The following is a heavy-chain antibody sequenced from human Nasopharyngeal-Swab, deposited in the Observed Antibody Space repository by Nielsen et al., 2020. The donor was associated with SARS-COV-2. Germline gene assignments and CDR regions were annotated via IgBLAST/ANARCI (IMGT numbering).Heavy chain of an antibody. D-gene: IGHD3-16*01. CDR3: AKDPWGAVYYYFED. CDR1: GFSFSNCA. V-gene: IGHV3-23*01. Sequence: GESLKISCAASGFSFSNCAMSWVRQAPGKGLEWVSTISSDGISTYYADSVKGRVTVSRDNSKNTLYLQLNSLRAEDTAVYYCAKDPWGAVYYYFEDWGHGTLVTVSS. J-gene: IGHJ4*01. CDR2: ISSDGIST.